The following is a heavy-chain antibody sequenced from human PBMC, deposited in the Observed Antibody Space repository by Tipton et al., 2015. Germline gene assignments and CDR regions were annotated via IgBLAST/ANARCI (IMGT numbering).Heavy chain of an antibody. CDR3: ARDSGVAVAGLEPDY. Sequence: QVQMVQSGAEVKKPGASVKVSCKASGYTFTSFGISWVRQAPGQGLEWMGWISGYNGNTNFAQTLQGRVTMTTDTSTSTAYMELRSLRSDDTAVYYCARDSGVAVAGLEPDYWGQGTLVTVSS. V-gene: IGHV1-18*01. CDR2: ISGYNGNT. D-gene: IGHD6-19*01. J-gene: IGHJ4*02. CDR1: GYTFTSFG.